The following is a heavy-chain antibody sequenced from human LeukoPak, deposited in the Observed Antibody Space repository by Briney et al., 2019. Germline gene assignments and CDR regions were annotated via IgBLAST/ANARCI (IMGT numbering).Heavy chain of an antibody. V-gene: IGHV3-23*01. Sequence: GGSLRLSCAGSGFTFSSYAMNWVRQAPGKGLEWVSGISVSSGNTYYADSVKGRFTISRDNSENTLYLQMNSLRVEDTAVYCCAKSYSSGWYYFDYWGQGTLVAVSS. CDR3: AKSYSSGWYYFDY. CDR2: ISVSSGNT. CDR1: GFTFSSYA. D-gene: IGHD6-19*01. J-gene: IGHJ4*02.